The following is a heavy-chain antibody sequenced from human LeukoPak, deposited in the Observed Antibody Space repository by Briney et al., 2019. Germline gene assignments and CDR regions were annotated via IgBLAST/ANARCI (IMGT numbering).Heavy chain of an antibody. Sequence: GGSLRLSCAASGFTFSSYGMNWVRQAPGKGLEWVSYISSSSSTIYYADSVKGRFTISRDNAKNSLYLQMNSLRAEDTAVYYCARDRRSISYYDFWSGYYPYYYYGMDVWGQGTTVTVSS. CDR2: ISSSSSTI. D-gene: IGHD3-3*01. V-gene: IGHV3-48*01. CDR1: GFTFSSYG. J-gene: IGHJ6*02. CDR3: ARDRRSISYYDFWSGYYPYYYYGMDV.